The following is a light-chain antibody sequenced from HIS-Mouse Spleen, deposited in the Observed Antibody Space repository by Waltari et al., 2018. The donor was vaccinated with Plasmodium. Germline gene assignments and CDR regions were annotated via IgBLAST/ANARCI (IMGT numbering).Light chain of an antibody. Sequence: QSVLTQPPSASGTPGQRVTISCSGSRSNIGSNTVNWYQQLPGTAPKPLIYSNNQRPSGVPDRFSGSKSGTSASLAISGLQSEDEADYYCAAWDDSLNGPVFGGGTKLTVL. CDR1: RSNIGSNT. CDR2: SNN. V-gene: IGLV1-44*01. J-gene: IGLJ2*01. CDR3: AAWDDSLNGPV.